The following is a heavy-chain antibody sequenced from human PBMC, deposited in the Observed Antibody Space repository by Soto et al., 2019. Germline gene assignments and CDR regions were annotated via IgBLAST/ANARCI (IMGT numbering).Heavy chain of an antibody. D-gene: IGHD2-8*01. CDR2: IAVGSGYT. V-gene: IGHV1-58*01. CDR1: GFTFTSSA. J-gene: IGHJ4*02. CDR3: AADATAWQQMVPSDY. Sequence: SVKVSGKASGFTFTSSAFQWVRQARGQRLEWIGWIAVGSGYTNYAQRFQDRVTLTRDMSTATTYMELSRLTSEDTAIYYCAADATAWQQMVPSDYWGQGTLVTVSS.